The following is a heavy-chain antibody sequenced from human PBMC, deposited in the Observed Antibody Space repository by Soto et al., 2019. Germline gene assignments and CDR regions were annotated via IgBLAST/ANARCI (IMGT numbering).Heavy chain of an antibody. D-gene: IGHD3-22*01. CDR3: ARDYYDSSGYPSYFDY. V-gene: IGHV3-66*01. Sequence: GGSLRLSCAASGFTVSSNYMSWVRQAPGKGLEWVSVIYSGGSTYYADSVKGRFTISRDNSKNTLYLQMNSLRAEVTFVYYCARDYYDSSGYPSYFDYWGQGTLVTVSS. J-gene: IGHJ4*02. CDR2: IYSGGST. CDR1: GFTVSSNY.